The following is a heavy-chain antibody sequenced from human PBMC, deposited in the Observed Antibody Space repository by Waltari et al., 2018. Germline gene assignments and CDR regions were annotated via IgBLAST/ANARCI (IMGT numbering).Heavy chain of an antibody. CDR3: ARHGFGSWYLNY. J-gene: IGHJ4*02. Sequence: QVQLQESGPGLVKPSETLSLTCAVSGYSISSGYYWGWIRQPPGKGLDWIGSIYHSGSTYYNPSLKSRVTISVDTSKNQFSLKLSSVTAADTAVYYCARHGFGSWYLNYWGQGTLVTVSS. CDR1: GYSISSGYY. CDR2: IYHSGST. D-gene: IGHD6-13*01. V-gene: IGHV4-38-2*01.